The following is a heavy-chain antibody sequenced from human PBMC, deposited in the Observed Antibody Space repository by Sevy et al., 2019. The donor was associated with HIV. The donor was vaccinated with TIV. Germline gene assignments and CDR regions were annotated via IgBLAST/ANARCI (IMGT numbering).Heavy chain of an antibody. CDR2: IYYSGST. Sequence: SETLSLTCTVSGASISSYSWSWIRQPPGKGLEWIGYIYYSGSTNYNPSLKSRVTISVDTSKHQFSLKLSSVTAADTAVYYCARGQYSYGYWGEFDHWGQGTLVTVSS. D-gene: IGHD5-18*01. V-gene: IGHV4-59*01. J-gene: IGHJ4*02. CDR1: GASISSYS. CDR3: ARGQYSYGYWGEFDH.